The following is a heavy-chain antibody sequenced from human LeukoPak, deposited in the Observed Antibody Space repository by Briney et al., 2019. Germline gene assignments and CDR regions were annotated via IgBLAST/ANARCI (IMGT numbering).Heavy chain of an antibody. CDR2: ISAYNGNT. D-gene: IGHD3-9*01. CDR1: GYTFTSYG. Sequence: GASVKVSCKASGYTFTSYGISWVRQAPGQGLEWMGWISAYNGNTNYAQKLQGRVTMTTDTSTSTAYMELSSLRSEDTAVYYCATAGYFDGPGAFDIWGQGTMVTVSS. V-gene: IGHV1-18*01. J-gene: IGHJ3*02. CDR3: ATAGYFDGPGAFDI.